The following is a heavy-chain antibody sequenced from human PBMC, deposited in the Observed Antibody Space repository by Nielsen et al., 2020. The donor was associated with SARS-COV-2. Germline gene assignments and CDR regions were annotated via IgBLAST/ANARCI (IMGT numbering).Heavy chain of an antibody. Sequence: GESLKISCAASGFTFSSYGMHWVRQAPGKGLEWVAVISYDGSNKYYADSVKGRFTISRDNSKNTLYLQMNSLRAEDTAVYYCAKERGYGGVYAAYYYYGMDVWGQGTTVTVSS. CDR3: AKERGYGGVYAAYYYYGMDV. J-gene: IGHJ6*02. CDR1: GFTFSSYG. CDR2: ISYDGSNK. D-gene: IGHD4-23*01. V-gene: IGHV3-30*18.